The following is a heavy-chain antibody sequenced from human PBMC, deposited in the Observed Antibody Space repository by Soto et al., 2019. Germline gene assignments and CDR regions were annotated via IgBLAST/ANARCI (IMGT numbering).Heavy chain of an antibody. CDR1: GGSFSGYY. Sequence: TSETLSLSCAVYGGSFSGYYWSWIRQPPGKGLEWIGEINHSGSTNYNPSLKSRVTISVDTSKNTLYLQMDSLRAEDTAVYYCAVRKTGSYFDYWGQGTLVTVSS. D-gene: IGHD1-26*01. CDR3: AVRKTGSYFDY. V-gene: IGHV4-34*01. J-gene: IGHJ4*02. CDR2: INHSGST.